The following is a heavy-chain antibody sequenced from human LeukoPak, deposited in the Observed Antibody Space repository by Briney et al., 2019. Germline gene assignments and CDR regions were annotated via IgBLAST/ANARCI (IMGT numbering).Heavy chain of an antibody. J-gene: IGHJ4*02. CDR2: VSGGAEAT. V-gene: IGHV3-23*01. Sequence: GGSLRLSCAASGFSFRDYAMTWVRQAPGKGLEWVSTVSGGAEATYYADSVKGRFAISRDNSKSALYLQMNSLRAEDTAIYYCAKDTPLTAYTSGWSNNCFDYWGQGPWSPSLQ. D-gene: IGHD6-19*01. CDR1: GFSFRDYA. CDR3: AKDTPLTAYTSGWSNNCFDY.